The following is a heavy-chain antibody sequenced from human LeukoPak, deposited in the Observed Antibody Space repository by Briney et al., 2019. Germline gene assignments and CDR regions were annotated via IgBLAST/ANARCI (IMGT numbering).Heavy chain of an antibody. J-gene: IGHJ4*02. CDR2: TNTDGTTT. V-gene: IGHV3-74*01. Sequence: GGSLRLSCAASGFTFSNNWMQWVRQAPGKGLVWVSRTNTDGTTTNYADSVKGRFTISRDNAKNTLYLQMNSLRAEDTAVYYCVLVAGGYWGQGALVTVSS. CDR1: GFTFSNNW. CDR3: VLVAGGY. D-gene: IGHD5-12*01.